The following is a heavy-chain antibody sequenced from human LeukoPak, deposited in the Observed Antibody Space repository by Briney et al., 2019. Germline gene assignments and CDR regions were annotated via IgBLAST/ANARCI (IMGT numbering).Heavy chain of an antibody. CDR3: ARDKYSGYDSLDY. CDR2: MNPNSGNT. CDR1: GYTFTSYG. J-gene: IGHJ4*02. V-gene: IGHV1-8*02. Sequence: ASVKVSCKASGYTFTSYGISWVRQAPGQGLEWMGWMNPNSGNTGYAQKFQGRVTMTRNTSISTAYMELSSLRSEDTAVYYCARDKYSGYDSLDYWGQGTLVTVSS. D-gene: IGHD5-12*01.